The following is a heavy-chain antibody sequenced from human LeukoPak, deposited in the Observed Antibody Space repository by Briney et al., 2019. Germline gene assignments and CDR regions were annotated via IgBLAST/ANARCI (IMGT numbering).Heavy chain of an antibody. CDR3: AKASSGSYLGAFDI. V-gene: IGHV3-23*01. CDR2: ISGSGGSA. Sequence: QAGGSLRLSCAASGFTFSSNAMSWVRQAPGKGLEWVSAISGSGGSAYYADSVKGRFTISRDNSKNTLYLQMNSLRAEDTAVYYCAKASSGSYLGAFDIWGQGTMVTVSS. J-gene: IGHJ3*02. CDR1: GFTFSSNA. D-gene: IGHD1-26*01.